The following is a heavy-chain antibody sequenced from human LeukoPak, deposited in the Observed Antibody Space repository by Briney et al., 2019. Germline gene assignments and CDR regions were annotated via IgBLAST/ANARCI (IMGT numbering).Heavy chain of an antibody. J-gene: IGHJ4*02. CDR2: ISGSGGST. CDR1: GFTFSSYA. Sequence: GGSLRLSCAASGFTFSSYAMSWVRQARGKGLEWVSAISGSGGSTYYADSVKGRFTISRDNSKNTLYLQVNSLRAEDTAVYYCAKDRLRFLEWSFNYWGQGTLVTVSS. V-gene: IGHV3-23*01. D-gene: IGHD3-3*01. CDR3: AKDRLRFLEWSFNY.